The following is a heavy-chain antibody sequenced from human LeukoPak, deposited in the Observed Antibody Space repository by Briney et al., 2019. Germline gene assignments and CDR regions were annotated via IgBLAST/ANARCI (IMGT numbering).Heavy chain of an antibody. CDR2: ISSSSSYI. J-gene: IGHJ4*02. Sequence: KSGGSLRLSCAASGFIFSSYSMNWVRQAPGKGLEWVSSISSSSSYIYYADSVKGRFTISRDNSKNTLYLQMNSLRAEDTAVYYCARDIWYSSGHTGPGGYYFDYWGQGTLVTVSS. CDR1: GFIFSSYS. D-gene: IGHD6-19*01. V-gene: IGHV3-21*01. CDR3: ARDIWYSSGHTGPGGYYFDY.